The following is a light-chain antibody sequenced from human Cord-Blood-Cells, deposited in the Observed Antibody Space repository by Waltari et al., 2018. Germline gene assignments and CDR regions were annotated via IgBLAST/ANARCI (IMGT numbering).Light chain of an antibody. CDR1: SSDVGGSNY. CDR3: SSYTSSSTLPV. CDR2: DVS. Sequence: QSALTQPASVSGSPGQSITISCTGPSSDVGGSNYVAWYQQHPGKAPKLMIYDVSNRPSGVSNRFSGSKSGNTASLTISGLQAEDEADYYCSSYTSSSTLPVFGGGTKLTVL. J-gene: IGLJ2*01. V-gene: IGLV2-14*01.